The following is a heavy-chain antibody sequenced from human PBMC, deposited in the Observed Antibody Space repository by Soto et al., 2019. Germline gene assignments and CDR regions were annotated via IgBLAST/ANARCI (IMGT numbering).Heavy chain of an antibody. J-gene: IGHJ4*02. CDR3: ARDLTRYCSGGSCYSGDY. CDR2: ISAYNGNT. V-gene: IGHV1-18*01. Sequence: QVQLVQSGAEVKKPGASVKVSCKASGYTFTSYGISWVRQAPGQGLEWMGWISAYNGNTNYAQKHQGRVTMTTDTSTSTAYMELRSLRSDDTAVYYCARDLTRYCSGGSCYSGDYWGQGTLVTVSS. D-gene: IGHD2-15*01. CDR1: GYTFTSYG.